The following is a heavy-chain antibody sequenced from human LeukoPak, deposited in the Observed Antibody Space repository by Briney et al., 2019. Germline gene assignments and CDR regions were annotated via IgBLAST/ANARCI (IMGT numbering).Heavy chain of an antibody. Sequence: PGESLRLSCAASGFTFSSYAMSWVRQAPGKGLEWVSAISGSGGSTYYADSVKGRFTISRDNSKNTLYLQMNSLRAEDTAVYYCAKDWRYCSSTSCRPIYFDYWGQGTLVTVSS. D-gene: IGHD2-2*01. CDR3: AKDWRYCSSTSCRPIYFDY. J-gene: IGHJ4*02. V-gene: IGHV3-23*01. CDR1: GFTFSSYA. CDR2: ISGSGGST.